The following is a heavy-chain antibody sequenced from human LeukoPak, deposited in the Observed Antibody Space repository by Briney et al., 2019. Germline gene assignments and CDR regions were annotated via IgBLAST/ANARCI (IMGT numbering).Heavy chain of an antibody. CDR3: ATERQQRGFDY. D-gene: IGHD6-13*01. J-gene: IGHJ4*02. CDR1: GFTFSSYW. CDR2: INSDGNIT. Sequence: GGSLRLSCAASGFTFSSYWMHWVRQAPGKGLVWVSRINSDGNITNYADSVKGRFTISRDNAENTLYLQMSTLRADDTAVYYCATERQQRGFDYWGQGTLVTVSS. V-gene: IGHV3-74*01.